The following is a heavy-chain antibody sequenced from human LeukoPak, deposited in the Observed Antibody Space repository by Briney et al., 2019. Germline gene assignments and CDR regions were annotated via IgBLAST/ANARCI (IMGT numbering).Heavy chain of an antibody. CDR3: ARDRTTVTRGAFAL. CDR1: GFTFSDYH. V-gene: IGHV3-11*04. D-gene: IGHD4-17*01. Sequence: NPGGSLRLSCGASGFTFSDYHMSWIRQAPGKGLEWVSFISSSGVSIHLADSVKGRFTISRDNAKKSLYLQMTSLRAEDTAVYYCARDRTTVTRGAFALWGRGTLVTVS. J-gene: IGHJ2*01. CDR2: ISSSGVSI.